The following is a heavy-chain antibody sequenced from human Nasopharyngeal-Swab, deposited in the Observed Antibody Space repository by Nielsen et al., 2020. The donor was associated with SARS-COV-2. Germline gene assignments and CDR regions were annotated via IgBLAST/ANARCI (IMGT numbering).Heavy chain of an antibody. V-gene: IGHV3-30-3*01. D-gene: IGHD4-17*01. CDR2: ISYDGSNK. Sequence: GGSLRLSCAASGFTFSSYAMHWVRQAPGKGLEWVAVISYDGSNKYYADSVKGRFTISRDNSKNTLYLQMNSLRAEDTAVYYCARSYYGAYYYSMDVWGQGTTVTVSS. J-gene: IGHJ6*02. CDR1: GFTFSSYA. CDR3: ARSYYGAYYYSMDV.